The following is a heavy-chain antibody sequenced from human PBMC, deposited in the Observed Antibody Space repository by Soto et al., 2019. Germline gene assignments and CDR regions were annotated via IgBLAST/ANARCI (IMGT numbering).Heavy chain of an antibody. J-gene: IGHJ4*02. CDR2: ISYDGSNK. V-gene: IGHV3-30*18. Sequence: SLRLSCAASGFTFSSYGMHWVRQAPGKGLEWVAVISYDGSNKYYADSVKGRFTISRDNSKNTLYLQMNSLRAEDTAVYYCAKDWKADSRGYYSYFDYWGQGTLVTVSS. D-gene: IGHD3-22*01. CDR3: AKDWKADSRGYYSYFDY. CDR1: GFTFSSYG.